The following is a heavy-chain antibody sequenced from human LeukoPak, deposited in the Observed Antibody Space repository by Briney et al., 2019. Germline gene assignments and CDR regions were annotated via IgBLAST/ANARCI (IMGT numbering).Heavy chain of an antibody. CDR3: AKGRKFSKGNFDY. Sequence: RGSLRLSCAASGFTFSSYAMSWVRQAPGKGLEWVSAISGSGGSTYYADSVKGRFTISRDNSKNTLYLQMNSLRAEDTAVYYCAKGRKFSKGNFDYWGQGTLVTVSS. CDR2: ISGSGGST. J-gene: IGHJ4*02. CDR1: GFTFSSYA. V-gene: IGHV3-23*01.